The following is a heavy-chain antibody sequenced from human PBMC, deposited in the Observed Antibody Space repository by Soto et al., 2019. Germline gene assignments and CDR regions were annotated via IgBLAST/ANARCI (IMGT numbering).Heavy chain of an antibody. D-gene: IGHD2-21*02. V-gene: IGHV3-15*01. J-gene: IGHJ6*02. CDR1: GFTFSNAW. Sequence: EVQLVESGGGLVKPGGSLRLSCAASGFTFSNAWMSWVRQAPGKGLEWVGRIKSKTDGGTTDYAAPVKGRFTISRDDSKNTLYLQMNSLKTEDIAVYYCTTDVCGGDCYSPDYYYYYGMDVWGQGTTVTVSS. CDR3: TTDVCGGDCYSPDYYYYYGMDV. CDR2: IKSKTDGGTT.